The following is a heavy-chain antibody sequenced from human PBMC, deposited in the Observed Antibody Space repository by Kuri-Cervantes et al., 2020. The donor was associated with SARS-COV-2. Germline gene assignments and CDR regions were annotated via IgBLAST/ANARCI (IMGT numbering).Heavy chain of an antibody. V-gene: IGHV1-46*03. J-gene: IGHJ6*02. CDR2: INPSGGST. D-gene: IGHD2-2*01. CDR3: AREGAVVVPAAVRFYYYGMDV. Sequence: ASVKVSCKASGYTFTGYYMHWVRQAPGQGLEWMGIINPSGGSTSYAQKFQGRVTMTRDTSTSTVYMELSSLRSEDTAVYYCAREGAVVVPAAVRFYYYGMDVWGQGTTVTVSS. CDR1: GYTFTGYY.